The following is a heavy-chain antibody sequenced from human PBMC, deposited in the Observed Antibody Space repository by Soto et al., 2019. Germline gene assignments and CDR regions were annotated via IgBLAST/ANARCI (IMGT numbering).Heavy chain of an antibody. V-gene: IGHV3-30*18. Sequence: GGSLRLSCAASGFTFSSYGMHWVRQAPGKGLEWVAVISYDGSNKYYADSVKGRFTISRDNSKNTLYLQMNSLRAEDTAVYYCAKAQVSYYYDSSGTSGMDVWGQGTTVTVSS. CDR2: ISYDGSNK. J-gene: IGHJ6*02. CDR1: GFTFSSYG. D-gene: IGHD3-22*01. CDR3: AKAQVSYYYDSSGTSGMDV.